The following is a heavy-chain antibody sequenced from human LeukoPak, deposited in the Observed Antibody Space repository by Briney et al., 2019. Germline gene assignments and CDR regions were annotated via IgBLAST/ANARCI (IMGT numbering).Heavy chain of an antibody. CDR2: ISSSSSYI. J-gene: IGHJ4*02. D-gene: IGHD2-8*01. Sequence: GGSLRLSCAASGFTFSSYSMNWVRQAPGKGLEWVSSISSSSSYIYYADSVKGRFTISRDNAKNSLYLQMNSLRAEDTAVYYCARVGPVLMAPYLNWGQGTLVTVSS. CDR3: ARVGPVLMAPYLN. V-gene: IGHV3-21*01. CDR1: GFTFSSYS.